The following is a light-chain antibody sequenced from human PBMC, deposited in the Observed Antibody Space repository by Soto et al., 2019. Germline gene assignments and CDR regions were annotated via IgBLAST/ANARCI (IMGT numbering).Light chain of an antibody. CDR1: PSVSSSY. CDR2: GAS. J-gene: IGKJ2*01. CDR3: QQYGSSSYT. Sequence: EIVLTQSPGTLSLSPGERATLSCRASPSVSSSYLAWYQQKPGQAPRLLIYGASSRATGIPDRFSGSGSGTDFTLTISRLEPEYCAVYYGQQYGSSSYTFGQGTKLEIK. V-gene: IGKV3-20*01.